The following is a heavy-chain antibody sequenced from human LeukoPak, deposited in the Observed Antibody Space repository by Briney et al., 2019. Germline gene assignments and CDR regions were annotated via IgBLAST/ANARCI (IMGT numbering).Heavy chain of an antibody. J-gene: IGHJ4*02. Sequence: SVKVSCKASGGTFSSYAISWVRQAPGQGLEWMGGITPIFGTANYAQKFQGRVTITADESTSTAYMELSSLRSEDTAVYYCARAEYSSSWFDYWGQGTLVTVSS. CDR2: ITPIFGTA. CDR3: ARAEYSSSWFDY. V-gene: IGHV1-69*01. CDR1: GGTFSSYA. D-gene: IGHD6-13*01.